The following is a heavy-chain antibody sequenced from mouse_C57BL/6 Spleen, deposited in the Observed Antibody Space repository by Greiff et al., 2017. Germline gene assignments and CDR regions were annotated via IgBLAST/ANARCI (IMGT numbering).Heavy chain of an antibody. Sequence: EVQLVESGGDLVKPGGSLKLSCAASGFTFSSYGMSWVRQTPDKRLEWVATISSGGSYTYYPDSVKGRFTISRDNAKNTLYLQMSSLKSEDTAMYYCARRDGNPWYFDVWGTGTTVTGSS. CDR3: ARRDGNPWYFDV. CDR1: GFTFSSYG. V-gene: IGHV5-6*01. CDR2: ISSGGSYT. J-gene: IGHJ1*03. D-gene: IGHD2-1*01.